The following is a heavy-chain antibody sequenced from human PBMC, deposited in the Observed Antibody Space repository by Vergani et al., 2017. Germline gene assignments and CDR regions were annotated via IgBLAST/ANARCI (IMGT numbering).Heavy chain of an antibody. Sequence: QVQLQESGPGLVKPSETLSLTCTVSGCSISSYYWSWIRQPPGKGLEWIGYIYYSGSTNYNPSLKSRVTILVDTSKYQLALKLSSVTAADTAVYYCARGYSSSWYSIDDWGQGTLVTVSS. CDR2: IYYSGST. CDR3: ARGYSSSWYSIDD. V-gene: IGHV4-59*01. CDR1: GCSISSYY. J-gene: IGHJ4*02. D-gene: IGHD6-13*01.